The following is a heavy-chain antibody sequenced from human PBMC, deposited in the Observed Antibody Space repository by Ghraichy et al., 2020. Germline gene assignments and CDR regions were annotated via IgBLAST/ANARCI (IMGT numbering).Heavy chain of an antibody. Sequence: GGSLRLSCAASGFTFDDYTMHWVRQAPGKGLEWVSLISWDGGSTYYADSVKGRFTISRDNSKNSLYLQMNSLRTEDTALYYCAKGLYYGSGYYFDYWGQGTLVTVSS. CDR2: ISWDGGST. CDR3: AKGLYYGSGYYFDY. CDR1: GFTFDDYT. J-gene: IGHJ4*02. D-gene: IGHD3-10*01. V-gene: IGHV3-43*01.